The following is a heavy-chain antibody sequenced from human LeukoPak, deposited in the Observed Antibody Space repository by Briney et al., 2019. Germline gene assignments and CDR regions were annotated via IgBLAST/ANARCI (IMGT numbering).Heavy chain of an antibody. CDR3: ARQFCSSTSCYNWFDP. D-gene: IGHD2-2*01. CDR1: GGSISSYY. J-gene: IGHJ5*02. V-gene: IGHV4-59*08. CDR2: IYYTGST. Sequence: SETLSLTCTVSGGSISSYYWSWIRQPPGKGLEWIGYIYYTGSTNYSPSLKSRVTISADTSKNQFSLKLSSVTAADTAVYYCARQFCSSTSCYNWFDPWGQGTLVTVSS.